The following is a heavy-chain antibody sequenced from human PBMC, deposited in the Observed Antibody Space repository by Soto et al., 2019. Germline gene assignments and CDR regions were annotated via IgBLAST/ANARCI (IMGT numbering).Heavy chain of an antibody. CDR1: GFTFSSYA. CDR3: ARGGYSYGRFDY. CDR2: LSGSGDST. J-gene: IGHJ4*02. V-gene: IGHV3-23*01. D-gene: IGHD5-18*01. Sequence: GGSLRLSCAASGFTFSSYAMSWVRQAPGKGLEWVSALSGSGDSTYYADSVKGRFTISRDDSKNMLYLQVNSLRAEDTALYYCARGGYSYGRFDYWGQGTLVTVSS.